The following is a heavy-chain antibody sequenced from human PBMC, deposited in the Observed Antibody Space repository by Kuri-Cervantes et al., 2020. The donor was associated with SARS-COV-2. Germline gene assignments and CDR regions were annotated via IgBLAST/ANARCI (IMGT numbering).Heavy chain of an antibody. CDR2: IYYSGST. CDR1: GGSISSGNYY. Sequence: GSLRLSCTVSGGSISSGNYYWSWIRQHPGKGLEWIGYIYYSGSTYYNPSLKSRVTISVDTSKNQFSLKLSSVTAADTAVYYCARGPSRGCSGGSCYWFYFDYWGQGTLVTVSS. CDR3: ARGPSRGCSGGSCYWFYFDY. J-gene: IGHJ4*02. D-gene: IGHD2-15*01. V-gene: IGHV4-61*01.